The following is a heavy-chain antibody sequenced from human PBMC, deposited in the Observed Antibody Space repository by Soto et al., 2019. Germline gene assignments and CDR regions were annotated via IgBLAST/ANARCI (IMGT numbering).Heavy chain of an antibody. V-gene: IGHV3-23*01. CDR2: ISGSGGST. D-gene: IGHD5-12*01. J-gene: IGHJ6*02. Sequence: SLRLSCAASGFTLCSYALSWVRPAPGKGLEWVSAISGSGGSTYYADSVKGRFTISRDNSKNTLYLQMNSLRAEDTAVYYCAKEHKWLRYGMDVWGQGTTVTVSS. CDR3: AKEHKWLRYGMDV. CDR1: GFTLCSYA.